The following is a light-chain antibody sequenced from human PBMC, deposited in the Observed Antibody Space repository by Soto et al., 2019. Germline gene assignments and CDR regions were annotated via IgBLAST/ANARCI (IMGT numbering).Light chain of an antibody. CDR1: QSISNY. V-gene: IGKV3-11*01. J-gene: IGKJ3*01. CDR2: DAS. CDR3: HHRSNWPPVFT. Sequence: EIVLTQFPATLSLSPGERATLSCRASQSISNYLAWYQQKPGQPPRLLIHDASNRATGIPARFSGSGSGTAVTITISSLVPEDVAGYYCHHRSNWPPVFTFGPGTKVGIK.